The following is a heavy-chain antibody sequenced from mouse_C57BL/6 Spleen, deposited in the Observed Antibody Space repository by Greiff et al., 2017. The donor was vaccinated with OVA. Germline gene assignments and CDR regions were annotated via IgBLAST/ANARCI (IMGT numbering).Heavy chain of an antibody. J-gene: IGHJ2*01. V-gene: IGHV5-6*01. Sequence: EVQVVESGGDLVKPGGSLKLSCAASGFTFSSYGMSWVRQTPDKRLEWVATISSGGSYTYYPDSVKGRFTISRDNAKNTLYLQMSSLKSEDTAMYYCARVPQFITTVYFDYWGQGTTLTVSS. CDR1: GFTFSSYG. D-gene: IGHD1-1*01. CDR3: ARVPQFITTVYFDY. CDR2: ISSGGSYT.